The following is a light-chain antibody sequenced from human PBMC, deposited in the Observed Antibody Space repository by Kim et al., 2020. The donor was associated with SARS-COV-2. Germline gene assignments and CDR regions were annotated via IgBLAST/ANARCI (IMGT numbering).Light chain of an antibody. CDR1: VLAKKY. Sequence: SVAPGQAARITCSADVLAKKYARWFQQKPAQAPVLVIYKDSARPSGIPARFSGSSSGTTVTLPISGAQVEDEADYSCYSAAANNPVFGGGPQLTVL. J-gene: IGLJ3*02. CDR2: KDS. V-gene: IGLV3-27*01. CDR3: YSAAANNPV.